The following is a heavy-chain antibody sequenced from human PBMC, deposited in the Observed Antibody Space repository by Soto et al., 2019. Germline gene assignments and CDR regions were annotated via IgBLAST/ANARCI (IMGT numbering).Heavy chain of an antibody. Sequence: SETLSLTCTVSGGSISSSSYYWGWIRQPPGKGLEWIGSIYYSGSTYYNPSLKSRVTISVDTSKNQFSLKLSSVTAADTAVYYCAREGCSGGSCFYDYWGHGILVTVSS. J-gene: IGHJ4*01. D-gene: IGHD2-15*01. V-gene: IGHV4-39*02. CDR1: GGSISSSSYY. CDR3: AREGCSGGSCFYDY. CDR2: IYYSGST.